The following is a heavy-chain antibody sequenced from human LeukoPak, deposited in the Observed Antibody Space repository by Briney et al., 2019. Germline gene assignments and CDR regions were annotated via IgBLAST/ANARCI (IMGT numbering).Heavy chain of an antibody. CDR3: VRSSSILTIPTFDY. CDR1: GGSISNYY. J-gene: IGHJ4*02. D-gene: IGHD5-24*01. Sequence: SETLSLTCSVSGGSISNYYWSWIRQPPGKGLEWIGYIYYSGSTKYNSSLKSRVTISVQTSNNQFSLKLSSVTAADTAVYYCVRSSSILTIPTFDYWGRGTLVTVSS. CDR2: IYYSGST. V-gene: IGHV4-59*01.